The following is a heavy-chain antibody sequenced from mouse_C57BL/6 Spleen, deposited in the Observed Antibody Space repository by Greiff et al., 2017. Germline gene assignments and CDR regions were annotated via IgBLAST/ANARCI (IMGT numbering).Heavy chain of an antibody. V-gene: IGHV1-18*01. CDR1: GYTFTDYN. CDR3: AGTPNGGYWYFDV. J-gene: IGHJ1*03. CDR2: INPNNGGT. Sequence: EVQLQESGPELVKPGASVKIPCKASGYTFTDYNMDWVKQSHGKSLEWIGDINPNNGGTIYNQKFKGKATLTVDKSSSTDYMGLRSLTSEDTAVXYCAGTPNGGYWYFDVWGTGTTVTVSS.